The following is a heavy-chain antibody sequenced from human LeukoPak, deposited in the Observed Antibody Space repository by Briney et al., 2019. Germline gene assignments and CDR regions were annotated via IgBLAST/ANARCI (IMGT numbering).Heavy chain of an antibody. V-gene: IGHV3-23*01. CDR3: AKAKSYYSNYDY. D-gene: IGHD4-11*01. CDR2: ISGSGGST. CDR1: GFTFSSYA. Sequence: GGSLRLSCAASGFTFSSYAMSWVRQAPGKGLEWASAISGSGGSTYYADSVKGRFTISRDNSKNTLYLQVNSLRAEDTAVYYCAKAKSYYSNYDYWGQGTLVTVSS. J-gene: IGHJ4*02.